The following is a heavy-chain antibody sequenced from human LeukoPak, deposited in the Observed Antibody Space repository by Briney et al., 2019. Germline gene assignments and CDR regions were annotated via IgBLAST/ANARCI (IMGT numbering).Heavy chain of an antibody. V-gene: IGHV3-73*01. D-gene: IGHD2-21*02. CDR3: ARDRSGGDYNFDY. CDR1: GFTFSGSA. Sequence: GGSLKLSCAASGFTFSGSAMHWVRQASGKGLEWVGRIRSKANSYATAYAASVKGRFTISRDDSKNTAYLQMNNLRAEDTAVYYCARDRSGGDYNFDYWGQGTLVTVSS. J-gene: IGHJ4*02. CDR2: IRSKANSYAT.